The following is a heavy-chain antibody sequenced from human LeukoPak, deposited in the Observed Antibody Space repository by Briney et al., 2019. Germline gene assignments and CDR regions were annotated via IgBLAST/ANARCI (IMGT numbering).Heavy chain of an antibody. Sequence: PSETLSLTCTVSGGSISSYYWSWIRQPPGKGLEWIGYIYYSGSTNYNPSLKSRVTISVDTSKNQFSLKLSSVTAADTAVYYCARVRSYYGDYLYYYYGMDVWGQGTTVTVSS. CDR2: IYYSGST. CDR3: ARVRSYYGDYLYYYYGMDV. V-gene: IGHV4-59*01. J-gene: IGHJ6*02. CDR1: GGSISSYY. D-gene: IGHD4-17*01.